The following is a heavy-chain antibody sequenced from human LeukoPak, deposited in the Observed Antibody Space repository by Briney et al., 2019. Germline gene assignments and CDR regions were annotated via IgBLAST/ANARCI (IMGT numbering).Heavy chain of an antibody. D-gene: IGHD4-23*01. CDR1: GGTFSSYA. Sequence: ASVKVSCKASGGTFSSYAISWVRQAPGQGLEWMGGIIPIFGTANYAQKFQGRVTITADESTRTAYMELSSLRSEDTAVYYCARDLAYGGNSGYFDYWGQGTLVTVSS. CDR2: IIPIFGTA. J-gene: IGHJ4*02. V-gene: IGHV1-69*13. CDR3: ARDLAYGGNSGYFDY.